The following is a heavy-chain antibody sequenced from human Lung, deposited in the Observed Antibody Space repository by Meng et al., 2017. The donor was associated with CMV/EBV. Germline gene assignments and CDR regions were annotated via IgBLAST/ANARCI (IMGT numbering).Heavy chain of an antibody. D-gene: IGHD6-13*01. J-gene: IGHJ4*02. Sequence: ASVXVSCKASGYTFTSYGISWVRQAPGQGLEWMGWISAYNGNTNYAQKFQGRVIMTTDTFTSTAYMELRSLRSDDTAVYYCARGSSSYFDYWGQGNLVTVSS. CDR1: GYTFTSYG. CDR2: ISAYNGNT. CDR3: ARGSSSYFDY. V-gene: IGHV1-18*01.